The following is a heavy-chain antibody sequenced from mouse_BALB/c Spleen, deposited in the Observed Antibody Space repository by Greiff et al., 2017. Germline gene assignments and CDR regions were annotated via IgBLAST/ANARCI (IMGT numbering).Heavy chain of an antibody. J-gene: IGHJ2*01. V-gene: IGHV5-12-1*01. CDR3: ARHVPDY. CDR1: GFAFSSYD. CDR2: ISSGGGST. Sequence: VQGVESGGGLVKPGGSLKLSCAASGFAFSSYDMSWVRQTPEKRLEWVAYISSGGGSTYYPDTVKGRFTISRDNAKNTLYLQMSSLKSEDTAMYYCARHVPDYWGQGTTLTVSS.